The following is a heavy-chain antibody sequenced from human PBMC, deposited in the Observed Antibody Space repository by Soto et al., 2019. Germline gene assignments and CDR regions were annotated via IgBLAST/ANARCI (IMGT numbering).Heavy chain of an antibody. D-gene: IGHD2-15*01. CDR2: IYYSGST. CDR3: ARVAPAAPLLYYYGMDV. V-gene: IGHV4-30-4*01. J-gene: IGHJ6*02. Sequence: SETLSLTCTVSGGSISSGDYYWSWIRQPPGKGLEWIGYIYYSGSTYYNPSLKSRVTISVDTSKNQFSLKLSSVTAADTAVYYCARVAPAAPLLYYYGMDVWAQGTTVTVSS. CDR1: GGSISSGDYY.